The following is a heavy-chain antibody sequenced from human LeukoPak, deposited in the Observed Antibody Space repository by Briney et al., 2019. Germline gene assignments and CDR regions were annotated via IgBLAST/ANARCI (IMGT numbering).Heavy chain of an antibody. CDR3: ARGSYFFDY. V-gene: IGHV3-74*01. CDR1: GFTFSSCW. D-gene: IGHD1-26*01. CDR2: ISSDGSIT. J-gene: IGHJ4*02. Sequence: KPGGSLRLSCAASGFTFSSCWMHWVRHAPGRGLVWVSRISSDGSITSYADSVKGRFTISRDNAKNTLYLQMNSLRAEDTAVYYCARGSYFFDYWGQGTLVTVSS.